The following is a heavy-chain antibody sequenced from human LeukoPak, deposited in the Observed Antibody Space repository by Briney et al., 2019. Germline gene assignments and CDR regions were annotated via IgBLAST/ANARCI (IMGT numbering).Heavy chain of an antibody. D-gene: IGHD3-10*01. Sequence: GGSLRLSCAASGFTFSRNGMHWVRQAPGKGLEWVADIWYDGSHKYYADSVKGRFTISRDNSKNTLHLQMNSLRAEDTAVYYCARDLLLWFGELSGDSDYWGQGTLVTVSS. J-gene: IGHJ4*02. CDR1: GFTFSRNG. CDR3: ARDLLLWFGELSGDSDY. CDR2: IWYDGSHK. V-gene: IGHV3-33*01.